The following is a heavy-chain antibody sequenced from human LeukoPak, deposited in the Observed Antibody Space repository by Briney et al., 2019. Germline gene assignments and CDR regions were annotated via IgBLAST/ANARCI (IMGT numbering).Heavy chain of an antibody. D-gene: IGHD6-13*01. CDR2: SRNKANSYTT. CDR3: TRVYSSDWSGSYFDY. CDR1: GFIFSDYY. Sequence: GGSLRLSCAASGFIFSDYYMDWVRQAPGKGLEWVGRSRNKANSYTTQYAASVKGRFTISRDDSKSSLYLQMNSLKTEDTSVYYCTRVYSSDWSGSYFDYWGQGTPVTVSS. J-gene: IGHJ4*02. V-gene: IGHV3-72*01.